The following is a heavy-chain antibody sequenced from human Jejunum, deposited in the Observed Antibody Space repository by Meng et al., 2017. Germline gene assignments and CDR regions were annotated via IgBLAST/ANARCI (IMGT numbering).Heavy chain of an antibody. J-gene: IGHJ4*02. D-gene: IGHD2-21*02. Sequence: EVQLLESGGGLVQPGESLRLSCVVSGISFSSYVMTWVRQAPGKGLEWVAAISGSGGSTYYADSVKGRFTISRDNAKSTLVLQMNSLSPEDTAIYYCARLIVVVAATPPDWGQGTLVTVSS. CDR1: GISFSSYV. V-gene: IGHV3-23*01. CDR2: ISGSGGST. CDR3: ARLIVVVAATPPD.